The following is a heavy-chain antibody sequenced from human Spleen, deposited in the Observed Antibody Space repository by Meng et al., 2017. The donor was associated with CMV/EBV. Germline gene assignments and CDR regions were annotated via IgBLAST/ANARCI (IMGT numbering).Heavy chain of an antibody. J-gene: IGHJ4*02. CDR2: ILNDGSNK. CDR1: GFTASSNE. CDR3: ESPCGGEWYV. Sequence: GGSLRLSCAASGFTASSNEMSWVRQAPGKGLEWVAIILNDGSNKYYADSVKGRFTSSRDNSKNMVYLQMDSLRPEDTAVYYCESPCGGEWYVWGQGTLVTVSS. V-gene: IGHV3-30*04. D-gene: IGHD2-21*01.